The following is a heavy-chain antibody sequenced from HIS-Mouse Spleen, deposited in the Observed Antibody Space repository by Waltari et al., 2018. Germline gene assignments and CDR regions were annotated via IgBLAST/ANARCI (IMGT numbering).Heavy chain of an antibody. CDR2: IYYSGST. D-gene: IGHD6-13*01. CDR3: AREIPYSSSWYDWYFDL. Sequence: QLQLQESGPGLVKPSETLSLTCTVPGCSIRRSTYYWGWIRQPPGKGLEWIGSIYYSGSTYYNPSLKSRVTISVDTSKNQFSLKLSSVTAADTAVYYCAREIPYSSSWYDWYFDLWGRGTLVTGSS. V-gene: IGHV4-39*07. CDR1: GCSIRRSTYY. J-gene: IGHJ2*01.